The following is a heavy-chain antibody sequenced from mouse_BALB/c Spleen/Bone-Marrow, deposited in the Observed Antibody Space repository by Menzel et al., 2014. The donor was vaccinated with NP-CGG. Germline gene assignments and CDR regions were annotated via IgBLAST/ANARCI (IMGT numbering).Heavy chain of an antibody. CDR2: ISYSGST. V-gene: IGHV3-2*02. J-gene: IGHJ3*01. Sequence: VQLQQSGPGLVKPSQSLSLTCTVTGYSIASDYAWNWIRQFPGNKLEWMGYISYSGSTSYNPSLKSRISITRDTPKNQFFLQLNSVTTEDTATYYCARGGARATGWFAYWGQGTLVTVSA. CDR3: ARGGARATGWFAY. D-gene: IGHD3-1*01. CDR1: GYSIASDYA.